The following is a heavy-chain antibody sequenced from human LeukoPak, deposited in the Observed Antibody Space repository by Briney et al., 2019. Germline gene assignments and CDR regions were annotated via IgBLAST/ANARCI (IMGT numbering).Heavy chain of an antibody. CDR1: GFTSSTAW. D-gene: IGHD2-2*01. CDR3: ARGQYQLLSNRYNCFDP. CDR2: MRQDGSDK. V-gene: IGHV3-7*01. J-gene: IGHJ5*02. Sequence: GGSLRLSCAVSGFTSSTAWLTWVRQAPGKGLEWVADMRQDGSDKYYVDSVKGRFTISRDNAKNLLYLQMNSLRAEDTAVYYCARGQYQLLSNRYNCFDPWGQGTLVTVSS.